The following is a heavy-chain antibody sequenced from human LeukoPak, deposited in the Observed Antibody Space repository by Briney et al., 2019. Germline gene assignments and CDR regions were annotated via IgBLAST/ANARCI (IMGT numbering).Heavy chain of an antibody. Sequence: GGSLRLSRAASGFTFRTSGMHWVRQAPGKGLEWVAFIQYHGRDKYYADSVKGRFTISRDNSKNTLYMEVNSLRAEDTAVYYCAREGGRTVAGTFDNWGQGTLVTVSS. CDR2: IQYHGRDK. CDR3: AREGGRTVAGTFDN. CDR1: GFTFRTSG. D-gene: IGHD6-19*01. V-gene: IGHV3-30*02. J-gene: IGHJ4*02.